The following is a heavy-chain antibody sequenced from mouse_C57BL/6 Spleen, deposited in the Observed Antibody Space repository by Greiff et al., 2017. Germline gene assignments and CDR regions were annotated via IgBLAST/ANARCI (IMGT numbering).Heavy chain of an antibody. D-gene: IGHD3-1*01. J-gene: IGHJ3*01. CDR1: GYTFTDYY. CDR3: ARGPNSGGFAY. Sequence: VQLQQSGPVLVKPGASVKMSCKASGYTFTDYYMNWVKQSHGKSLEWIGVINPYNGGTSYNQKFKGKATLTVDKSSSTAYMELNSLTSEDSAVYCCARGPNSGGFAYWGQGTLVTVSA. CDR2: INPYNGGT. V-gene: IGHV1-19*01.